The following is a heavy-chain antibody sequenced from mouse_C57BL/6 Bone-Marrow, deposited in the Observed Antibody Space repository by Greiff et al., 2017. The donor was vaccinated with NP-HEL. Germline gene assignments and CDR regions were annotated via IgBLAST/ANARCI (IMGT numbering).Heavy chain of an antibody. V-gene: IGHV5-9*01. CDR3: AGNARAWFAY. Sequence: EVMLVESGGGLVKPGGSLKLSCAASGFTFSSYTMPWVRQTPEKRLEWVATISGGGGNTCYPDSVKGRFTISRDNAKNTLYLQMSSLRSEDTALYYCAGNARAWFAYWGQGTLVTVSA. J-gene: IGHJ3*01. CDR2: ISGGGGNT. CDR1: GFTFSSYT.